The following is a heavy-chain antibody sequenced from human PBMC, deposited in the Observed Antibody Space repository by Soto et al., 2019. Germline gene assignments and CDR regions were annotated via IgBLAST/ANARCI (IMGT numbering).Heavy chain of an antibody. CDR1: GYTFTSYG. D-gene: IGHD2-15*01. CDR2: ISAYNGNT. J-gene: IGHJ4*02. CDR3: AREGLGYCSGGSCYTQEDYYDSSGETLFDY. V-gene: IGHV1-18*01. Sequence: ASVKVSCKAPGYTFTSYGISWVRQAPGQGLEWMGWISAYNGNTNYAQKLQGRVTMTTDTSTSTAYMELRSLRSDDTAVYYCAREGLGYCSGGSCYTQEDYYDSSGETLFDYWGQGTLVTVSS.